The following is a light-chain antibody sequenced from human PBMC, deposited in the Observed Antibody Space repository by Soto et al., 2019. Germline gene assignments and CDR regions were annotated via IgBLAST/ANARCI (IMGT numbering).Light chain of an antibody. CDR3: QSYDSSLSRFV. J-gene: IGLJ1*01. V-gene: IGLV1-40*01. Sequence: QSVLTQSPPVSGAPGQRVTISCTGNSSNIGAGYDVHWYKQLPGTAPKVLIYGNDNRPLGVPDRFSGSKSGTSGSLVISGLQAEDEADYYCQSYDSSLSRFVFGSGTKVTV. CDR2: GND. CDR1: SSNIGAGYD.